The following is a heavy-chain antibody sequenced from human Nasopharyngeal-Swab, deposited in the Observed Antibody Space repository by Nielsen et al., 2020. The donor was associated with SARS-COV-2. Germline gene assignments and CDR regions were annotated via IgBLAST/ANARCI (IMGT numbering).Heavy chain of an antibody. J-gene: IGHJ4*02. CDR1: GFTFNNYW. V-gene: IGHV3-7*03. D-gene: IGHD6-19*01. Sequence: GESLKISCAASGFTFNNYWMTWVRQAPGKGLEWVANIKQDGSEKYYVESVKGRFTISRDNPENSLYLQMNSLRAEDTAVYYCARDETSGQWLVTPFDYWGQGTLVTVSS. CDR3: ARDETSGQWLVTPFDY. CDR2: IKQDGSEK.